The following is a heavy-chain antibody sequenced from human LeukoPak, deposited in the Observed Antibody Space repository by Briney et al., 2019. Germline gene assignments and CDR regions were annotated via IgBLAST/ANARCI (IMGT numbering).Heavy chain of an antibody. J-gene: IGHJ6*03. D-gene: IGHD3-3*01. CDR1: GFNFSIYS. CDR2: ISSSGSPM. V-gene: IGHV3-48*01. CDR3: ARVQRFFGAGIRGGYYYYYMDV. Sequence: PGGSLRLSCAASGFNFSIYSMDWVRQAPGKGLEWVSYISSSGSPMSYADSVKGRFTTSRDNAKSSVYLQMNSLRAEDTAVYYCARVQRFFGAGIRGGYYYYYMDVWGKGTTVTVSS.